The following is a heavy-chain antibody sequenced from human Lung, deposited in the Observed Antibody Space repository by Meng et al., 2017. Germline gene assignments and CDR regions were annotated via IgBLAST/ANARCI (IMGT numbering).Heavy chain of an antibody. J-gene: IGHJ6*02. CDR2: IYYSGST. CDR1: GGSISSYY. Sequence: SETLSLTCTVPGGSISSYYWSWIRQPPGKGLEWIGYIYYSGSTNYNPSLKNRVTISVDTSKNQFSLKLSSLTAADTAVYYCARVFGSGDNYYYYYGMDVWGQGTTVTVSS. V-gene: IGHV4-59*01. D-gene: IGHD3-10*01. CDR3: ARVFGSGDNYYYYYGMDV.